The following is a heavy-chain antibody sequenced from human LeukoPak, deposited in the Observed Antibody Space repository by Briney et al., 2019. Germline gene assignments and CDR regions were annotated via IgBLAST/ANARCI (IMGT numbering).Heavy chain of an antibody. CDR3: ARDLMVGSPFDS. CDR2: INSDGSGT. CDR1: TFTFSDYW. D-gene: IGHD2-8*01. V-gene: IGHV3-74*01. J-gene: IGHJ4*02. Sequence: GGSLRLSCAASTFTFSDYWMHWVRQAPGKGLVWVSRINSDGSGTRYADSVKRRFTISRDNAENTLYLQMNSLTAEDTAVYYCARDLMVGSPFDSWGQGSLVTVSS.